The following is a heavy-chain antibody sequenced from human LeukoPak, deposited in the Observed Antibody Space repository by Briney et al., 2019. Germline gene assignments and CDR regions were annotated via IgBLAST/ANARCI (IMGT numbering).Heavy chain of an antibody. CDR2: IYHSGST. CDR3: ARARREMVDY. J-gene: IGHJ4*02. D-gene: IGHD5-24*01. V-gene: IGHV4-38-2*02. Sequence: SETLSLTCTVSGYSISSGYYWGWIRQPPGKGLEWIGSIYHSGSTYYNPSLRSRVTISVDTSKNQFSLKLSSVTAADTAVYYCARARREMVDYWGQGTLVTVSS. CDR1: GYSISSGYY.